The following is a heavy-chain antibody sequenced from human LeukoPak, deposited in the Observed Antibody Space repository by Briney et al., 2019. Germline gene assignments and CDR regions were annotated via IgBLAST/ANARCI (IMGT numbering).Heavy chain of an antibody. CDR1: GFSLSTSGMC. Sequence: ESGPTLVTPTQTLTLTCTFSGFSLSTSGMCVSWIRRPPGKALEWLARIDWDDDKYYSTSLKTRVTISKDTSKNQVVLTMTNMEPVDTATYYCARILPYSGSYYTDYWGQGTLVTVSS. D-gene: IGHD1-26*01. CDR2: IDWDDDK. CDR3: ARILPYSGSYYTDY. V-gene: IGHV2-70*11. J-gene: IGHJ4*02.